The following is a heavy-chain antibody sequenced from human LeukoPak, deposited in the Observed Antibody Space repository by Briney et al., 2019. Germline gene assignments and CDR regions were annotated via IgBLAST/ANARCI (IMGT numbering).Heavy chain of an antibody. CDR3: ARVVVAASPILDY. J-gene: IGHJ4*02. D-gene: IGHD2-15*01. V-gene: IGHV4-31*03. CDR2: IYYSGST. Sequence: PSQTLSLTCTVSGGSIRNGGYYCRWIRQHPGKGLEWIGYIYYSGSTYDTPSLKSRVTISVDTSKNQFSLKLSSVPAADTAVYYCARVVVAASPILDYWGQGTLVTVSS. CDR1: GGSIRNGGYY.